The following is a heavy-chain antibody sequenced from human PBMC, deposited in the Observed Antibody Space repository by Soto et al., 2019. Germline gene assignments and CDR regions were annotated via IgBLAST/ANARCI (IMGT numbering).Heavy chain of an antibody. CDR1: GFTFSDYY. J-gene: IGHJ5*02. V-gene: IGHV3-11*01. CDR3: ARDPGVVVVAATTVDWFDP. Sequence: GGSLRLSCAASGFTFSDYYMSWIRQAPGKGLEWVSYISSSGSTIYYADSGKGRFTISRDNAKNSLYLQMNSLRAEDTAVYYCARDPGVVVVAATTVDWFDPWGQGTLVTVSS. CDR2: ISSSGSTI. D-gene: IGHD2-15*01.